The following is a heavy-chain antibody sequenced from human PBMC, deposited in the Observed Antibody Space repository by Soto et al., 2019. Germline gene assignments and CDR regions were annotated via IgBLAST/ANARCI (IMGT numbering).Heavy chain of an antibody. D-gene: IGHD3-16*01. CDR3: AKFRGPSYSYYSMDV. CDR2: ISGSGRTT. CDR1: GLTFGSYA. J-gene: IGHJ6*03. Sequence: EVQLLESGGGLVQPGGSLRFSCAASGLTFGSYAMNWLRQAPGRGLECVSFISGSGRTTYYADSVKGRFTVSRDNSKNTLYLQMNSLRAEDTALYYCAKFRGPSYSYYSMDVWGKGTTVTVSS. V-gene: IGHV3-23*01.